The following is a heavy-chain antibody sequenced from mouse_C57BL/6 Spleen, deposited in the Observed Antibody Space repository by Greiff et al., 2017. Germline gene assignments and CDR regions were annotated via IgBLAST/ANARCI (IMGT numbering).Heavy chain of an antibody. D-gene: IGHD2-4*01. V-gene: IGHV1-82*01. CDR2: IYPGDGDT. CDR1: GYAFSSSW. Sequence: VQLQESGPELVKPGASVKISCKASGYAFSSSWMNWVKQRPGKGLEWIGRIYPGDGDTNYNGKFKGKATLTADKSSSTAYMQLSSLTSEDSAVYFCARSLYDYGAWFAYWGQGTLVTVSA. CDR3: ARSLYDYGAWFAY. J-gene: IGHJ3*01.